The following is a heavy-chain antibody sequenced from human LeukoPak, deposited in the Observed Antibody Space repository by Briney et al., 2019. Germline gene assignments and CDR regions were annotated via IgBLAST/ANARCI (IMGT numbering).Heavy chain of an antibody. V-gene: IGHV1-69*06. CDR1: GGTFSSYA. J-gene: IGHJ6*04. D-gene: IGHD2-15*01. CDR2: IIPTFGTA. Sequence: ASVKVSCKASGGTFSSYAISWVRQAPGQGLEWMGGIIPTFGTANYAQKFQGRVTITADKSTSTAYMELSSLRSEDTAVYYCARSRDIVVVVANYYYYYGMDVWGKGTTVTVSS. CDR3: ARSRDIVVVVANYYYYYGMDV.